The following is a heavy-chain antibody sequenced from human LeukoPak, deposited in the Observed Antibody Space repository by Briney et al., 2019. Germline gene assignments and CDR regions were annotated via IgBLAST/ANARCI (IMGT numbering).Heavy chain of an antibody. CDR1: GYTFTSYD. J-gene: IGHJ4*02. V-gene: IGHV1-8*03. Sequence: ASVKVSCKASGYTFTSYDINWVRQAPGQGLEWMGWMNPNSGNTGYAQKFQGRVTITRNTSISTAYMELSSLRSEDTAVYYCARGEYSSSWYAFDYWGQGTLVTVSS. CDR2: MNPNSGNT. D-gene: IGHD6-13*01. CDR3: ARGEYSSSWYAFDY.